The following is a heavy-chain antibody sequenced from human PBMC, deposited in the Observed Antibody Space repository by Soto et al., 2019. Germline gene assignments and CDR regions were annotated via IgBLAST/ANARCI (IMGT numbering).Heavy chain of an antibody. CDR3: ARVLPGIAAAYDAFDV. CDR2: IYYDGGT. V-gene: IGHV4-61*01. J-gene: IGHJ3*01. Sequence: PSETLSLTCTVSGDSVISATYCWSWIRQPPGKGLEWIGYIYYDGGTTYNSSLKSRVTISTDTSRSQLSLQLTSATPADTAVYYCARVLPGIAAAYDAFDVWGQGTMVTVSS. CDR1: GDSVISATYC. D-gene: IGHD6-13*01.